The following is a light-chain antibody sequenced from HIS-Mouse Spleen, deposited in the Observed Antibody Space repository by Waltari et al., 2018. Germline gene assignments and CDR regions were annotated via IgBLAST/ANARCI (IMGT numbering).Light chain of an antibody. CDR3: YSTDSSGNHRV. CDR1: ALHKKY. Sequence: SYELTQPPSVSVSPGQTARIPCSGAALHKKYSYWYQQKSGQAPVLVIYEDSKRPSGIPERFSGSSSGTMATLTISGAQVEDEADYYCYSTDSSGNHRVFGGGTKLTVL. CDR2: EDS. V-gene: IGLV3-10*01. J-gene: IGLJ2*01.